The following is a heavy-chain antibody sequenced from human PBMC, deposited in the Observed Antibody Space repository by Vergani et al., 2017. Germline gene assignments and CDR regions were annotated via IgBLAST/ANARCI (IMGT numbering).Heavy chain of an antibody. J-gene: IGHJ6*03. V-gene: IGHV6-1*01. CDR2: TYYRSKWYN. CDR3: AREVVVVPAAIKYYYYMDV. Sequence: QVQLQQSGPGLVKPSQTLSLTCAISGDSDSSNSAAWNWIRQSPSRGLEWLGRTYYRSKWYNDYAVSVKSRITINPDTSKNQFSLQLNSVTPEDTAVYYWAREVVVVPAAIKYYYYMDVWGKGTTVTVSS. CDR1: GDSDSSNSAA. D-gene: IGHD2-2*01.